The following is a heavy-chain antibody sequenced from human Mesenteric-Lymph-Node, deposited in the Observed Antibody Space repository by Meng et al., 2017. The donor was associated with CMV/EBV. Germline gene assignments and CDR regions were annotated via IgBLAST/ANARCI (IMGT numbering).Heavy chain of an antibody. Sequence: SLKISCAASGFTFDDYAMHWVRQAPGKGLEWVSGISWNSGSIGYADSVKGRFTISRDNAKNSLYLQMNSLRAEDTAVYYCARESSIDFRSGYYYYFDYWGQGTLVTVSS. CDR3: ARESSIDFRSGYYYYFDY. CDR1: GFTFDDYA. CDR2: ISWNSGSI. D-gene: IGHD3-3*01. J-gene: IGHJ4*02. V-gene: IGHV3-9*01.